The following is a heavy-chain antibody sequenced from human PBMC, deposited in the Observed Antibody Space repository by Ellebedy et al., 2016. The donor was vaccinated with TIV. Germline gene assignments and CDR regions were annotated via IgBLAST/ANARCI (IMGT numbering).Heavy chain of an antibody. CDR2: INQDGSER. D-gene: IGHD4-17*01. CDR1: GFSFSSYW. Sequence: GESLKISCTASGFSFSSYWMSWVRQAPGKGLEWVANINQDGSERFYVDSVKGRFTMSRDNAKNSLYLQMNSLRAEDTAVYYCATDGSYGDFRSPAHAFETWGQGTMVSVSS. J-gene: IGHJ3*02. CDR3: ATDGSYGDFRSPAHAFET. V-gene: IGHV3-7*01.